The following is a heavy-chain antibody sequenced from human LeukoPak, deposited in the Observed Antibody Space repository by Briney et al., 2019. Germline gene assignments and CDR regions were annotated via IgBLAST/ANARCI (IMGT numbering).Heavy chain of an antibody. CDR1: GFTFSSYG. CDR3: AKGRFWVQLWLDYFDY. J-gene: IGHJ4*02. D-gene: IGHD5-18*01. Sequence: PGGSLRLSCAASGFTFSSYGMHWVRQAPGKGLEWVDVIWYDGSNKYYADSVKGRFTISRDNSKNTLYLQMNSLRAEDTAVYYCAKGRFWVQLWLDYFDYWGQGTLVTVSS. CDR2: IWYDGSNK. V-gene: IGHV3-33*06.